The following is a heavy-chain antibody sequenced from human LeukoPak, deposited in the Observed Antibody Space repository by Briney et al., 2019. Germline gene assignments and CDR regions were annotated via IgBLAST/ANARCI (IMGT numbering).Heavy chain of an antibody. V-gene: IGHV4-39*01. CDR1: GGSFSRSSYY. Sequence: PSETLSLTCTVSGGSFSRSSYYWGWIRQPPGKGLEWIGSIYYSGSTYYNPSLKSRVTISVDTSKNQFSLKLSSVTAADTAVYYCARGPKLVPRRWFDPWGQGTLVTVSS. CDR2: IYYSGST. J-gene: IGHJ5*02. CDR3: ARGPKLVPRRWFDP. D-gene: IGHD6-13*01.